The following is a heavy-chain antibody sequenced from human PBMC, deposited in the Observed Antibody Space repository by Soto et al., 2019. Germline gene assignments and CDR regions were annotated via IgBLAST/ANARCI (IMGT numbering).Heavy chain of an antibody. J-gene: IGHJ6*04. CDR3: ARGDLVGGYDFGALDV. Sequence: SETLSLTCAVYGGSFSGYYWSWFRQPPGKGLEWIGEINHSGSTNYNPSLKSRVTISVDTSKNQFSLKLSSVTAADTAVYYCARGDLVGGYDFGALDVWGKGTTVTVSS. V-gene: IGHV4-34*01. CDR2: INHSGST. CDR1: GGSFSGYY. D-gene: IGHD5-12*01.